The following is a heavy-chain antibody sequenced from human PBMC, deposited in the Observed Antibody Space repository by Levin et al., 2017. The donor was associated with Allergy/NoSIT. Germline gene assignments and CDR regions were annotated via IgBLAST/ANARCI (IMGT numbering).Heavy chain of an antibody. CDR3: ARGSHIAAAGTSYFDY. D-gene: IGHD6-13*01. CDR1: GGSFSGYY. Sequence: SETLSLTCAVYGGSFSGYYWSWIRQPPGKGLEWIGEINHSGSTNYNPSLKSRVTISVDTSKHQLSLNLRSVTAADTAVYYCARGSHIAAAGTSYFDYWGQGTLVTVSS. CDR2: INHSGST. V-gene: IGHV4-34*01. J-gene: IGHJ4*02.